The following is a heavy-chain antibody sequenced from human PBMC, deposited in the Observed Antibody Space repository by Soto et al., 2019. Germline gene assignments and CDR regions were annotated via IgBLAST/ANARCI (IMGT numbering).Heavy chain of an antibody. J-gene: IGHJ4*02. Sequence: ASVKVSCKASGYTFTSYGINWVRLAPGRGLEWMGWINPGNGNTKYSQQFQGRVIIDRDTSASTAYMELSSLRSEDTAVYYCARGGYFDSSNYLAYWGLGTLVTSPQ. D-gene: IGHD3-22*01. CDR1: GYTFTSYG. CDR3: ARGGYFDSSNYLAY. V-gene: IGHV1-3*01. CDR2: INPGNGNT.